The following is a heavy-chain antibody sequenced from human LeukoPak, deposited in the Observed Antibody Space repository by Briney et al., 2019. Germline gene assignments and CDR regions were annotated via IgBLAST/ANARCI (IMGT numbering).Heavy chain of an antibody. Sequence: SVKVSCRASGYTFTGYYMHWVRQAPGQGLEWMGGIIPIFGTANYAQKFQGRVTITADKSTSTAYMELSSLRSEDTAVYYCAREAPHDSSAQSAPFDYWGQGTLVTVSS. CDR2: IIPIFGTA. J-gene: IGHJ4*02. CDR1: GYTFTGYY. V-gene: IGHV1-69*06. CDR3: AREAPHDSSAQSAPFDY. D-gene: IGHD3-22*01.